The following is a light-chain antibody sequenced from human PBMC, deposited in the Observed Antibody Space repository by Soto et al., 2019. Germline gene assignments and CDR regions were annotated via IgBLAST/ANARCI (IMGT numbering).Light chain of an antibody. V-gene: IGLV4-69*01. CDR2: LNSDGSH. CDR1: SGHSNYA. CDR3: QTWGSGIVV. Sequence: QPVLTQSPSASASLGASVKLTCTRSSGHSNYAIAWHQQQSEKGPRYLMKLNSDGSHSKGDGIPDRFSGSSSGAERYLTISSLQSEDDADYYCQTWGSGIVVFGGGTKLTVL. J-gene: IGLJ2*01.